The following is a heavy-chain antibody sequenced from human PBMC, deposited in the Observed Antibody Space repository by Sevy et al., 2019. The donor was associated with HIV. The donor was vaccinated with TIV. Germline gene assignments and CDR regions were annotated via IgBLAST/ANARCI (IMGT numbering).Heavy chain of an antibody. V-gene: IGHV5-51*01. D-gene: IGHD3-22*01. J-gene: IGHJ4*02. CDR2: VYPDDSDI. CDR1: GYRFTSYW. CDR3: AGRVYDSSGYPQYYFDY. Sequence: GESLKISCKGSGYRFTSYWIGWVRQMSGKGLEWMGIVYPDDSDIRYSPSFHGQVTISADKSISTAYLQWSSLKASDTAMYFCAGRVYDSSGYPQYYFDYWGQGTLVTVSS.